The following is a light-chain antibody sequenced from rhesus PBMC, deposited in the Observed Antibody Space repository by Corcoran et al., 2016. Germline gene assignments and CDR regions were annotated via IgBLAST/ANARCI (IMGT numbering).Light chain of an antibody. V-gene: IGKV1-28*03. CDR1: QGISSY. CDR3: RQHNSYPLT. Sequence: DIQMTQSPSSLSASVGDTVTITCRASQGISSYLNWFQQKPGKAPKLLIYAASSLESGVPSRLSGSGSGTDFTLTISSLQPEDFAVYYCRQHNSYPLTFGGGTKVELK. CDR2: AAS. J-gene: IGKJ4*01.